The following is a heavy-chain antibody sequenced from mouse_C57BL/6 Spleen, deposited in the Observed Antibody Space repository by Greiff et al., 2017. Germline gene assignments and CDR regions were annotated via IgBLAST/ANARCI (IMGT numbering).Heavy chain of an antibody. CDR1: GYPFTSYW. CDR3: AVLTFDY. Sequence: QVQLKQPGAELVRPGSSVKLSCKASGYPFTSYWMHWVKQRPIQGLEWIGNIDPSDSETHYNQKFKDKATLTVDKSSSTAYMQLSSLTSEDSAVYYCAVLTFDYWGQGTTLTVSS. D-gene: IGHD2-13*01. V-gene: IGHV1-52*01. CDR2: IDPSDSET. J-gene: IGHJ2*01.